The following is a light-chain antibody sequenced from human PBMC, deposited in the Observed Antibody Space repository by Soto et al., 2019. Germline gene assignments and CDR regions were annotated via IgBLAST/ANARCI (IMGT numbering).Light chain of an antibody. CDR1: ETVTGKY. J-gene: IGKJ1*01. CDR3: QQYSSPPQT. CDR2: AAS. Sequence: ENGSTQSPGTLSLTPGDRDTLYCRASETVTGKYLAWYQRKAGQAPRLLIFAASNRATGIPDRFSGSGSGTDFTLTISRLEPEDFAVYFCQQYSSPPQTFGQGTKVDIK. V-gene: IGKV3-20*01.